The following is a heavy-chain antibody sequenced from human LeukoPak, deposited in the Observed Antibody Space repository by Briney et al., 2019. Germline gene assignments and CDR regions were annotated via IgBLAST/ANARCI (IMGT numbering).Heavy chain of an antibody. CDR2: ISHSGST. Sequence: SETLSLTCTVSGGSISSYYWSWIRQPPGKGLEWIGYISHSGSTKCNPSLKSRVTTSVDTSKNQFSLKLSSVTAADTAVYYCARLATAGYLNYWGQGTLVTVSS. J-gene: IGHJ4*02. CDR3: ARLATAGYLNY. D-gene: IGHD6-19*01. CDR1: GGSISSYY. V-gene: IGHV4-59*08.